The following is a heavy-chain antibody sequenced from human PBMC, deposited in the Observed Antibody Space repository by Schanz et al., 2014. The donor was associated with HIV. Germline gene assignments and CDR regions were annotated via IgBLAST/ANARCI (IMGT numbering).Heavy chain of an antibody. CDR2: VIGSGVRT. CDR3: AKAKGSYSATTFYFDF. CDR1: GFTFTNHA. D-gene: IGHD1-26*01. Sequence: VKLVESGGGLAQPGGSLTLSCAASGFTFTNHALSWVRQAPGRGLEWVSTVIGSGVRTIYADSVKGRFTISRDNSKNTLSLHMNSLRVEDTAVYYCAKAKGSYSATTFYFDFWGQGTLVTVSS. J-gene: IGHJ4*02. V-gene: IGHV3-23*04.